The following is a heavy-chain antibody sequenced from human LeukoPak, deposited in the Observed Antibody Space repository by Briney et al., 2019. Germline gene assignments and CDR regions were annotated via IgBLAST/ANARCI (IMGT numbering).Heavy chain of an antibody. CDR2: INHSGST. Sequence: SETLSLTCAVYGGSFSGYYWSWIRQPPGKGLEWIGEINHSGSTNYNPSLKSRVTISVDTSKNQFSLKLSSVTAADTAVYYCARHVRADIVVVVAADTQRKGLDYWGQGTLVTVSS. D-gene: IGHD2-15*01. CDR1: GGSFSGYY. CDR3: ARHVRADIVVVVAADTQRKGLDY. V-gene: IGHV4-34*01. J-gene: IGHJ4*02.